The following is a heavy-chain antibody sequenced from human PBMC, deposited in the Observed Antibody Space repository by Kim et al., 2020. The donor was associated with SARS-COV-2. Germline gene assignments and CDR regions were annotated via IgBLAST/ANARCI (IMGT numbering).Heavy chain of an antibody. J-gene: IGHJ6*02. CDR2: ISSSSSYI. CDR1: GFTFSSYN. D-gene: IGHD3-9*01. V-gene: IGHV3-21*01. Sequence: GGSLRLSCAASGFTFSSYNMNWVRQAPGKGLEWVSFISSSSSYIYYADSVKGRFTISRDNAKNSLYLQMNSLRAEDTAVYYCARGGELLRYFDWLLLGGNYGMDVWRQGTTVTVSS. CDR3: ARGGELLRYFDWLLLGGNYGMDV.